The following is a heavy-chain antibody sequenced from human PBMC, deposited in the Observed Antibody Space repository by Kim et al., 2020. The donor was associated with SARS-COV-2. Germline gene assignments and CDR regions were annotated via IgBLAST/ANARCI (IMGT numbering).Heavy chain of an antibody. V-gene: IGHV4-34*01. J-gene: IGHJ5*02. CDR3: VRGVRQQLAGWFDP. Sequence: SETLSLTCAVYGGSFSGYYWSWIRQPPGKGLEWIGEINHSGSTNYNPSLKSRVTISVDTSKNQFSMKLSSVTAADTAVYYCVRGVRQQLAGWFDPWGQGT. CDR1: GGSFSGYY. D-gene: IGHD6-13*01. CDR2: INHSGST.